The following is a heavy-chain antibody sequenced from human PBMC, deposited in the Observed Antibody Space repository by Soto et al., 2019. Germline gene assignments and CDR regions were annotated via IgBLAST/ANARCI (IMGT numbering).Heavy chain of an antibody. V-gene: IGHV4-31*03. CDR2: IYYSGST. D-gene: IGHD3-22*01. CDR3: ARDPGYDSSGYYDDY. CDR1: GGSISSGGYY. Sequence: SETLSLTCTVSGGSISSGGYYWSWIRQHPGKGLEWIGYIYYSGSTYYNPSLKSRVTISVDTSKNQFSLKLSSVTAADTAVYYCARDPGYDSSGYYDDYWGQGTLVTVSS. J-gene: IGHJ4*02.